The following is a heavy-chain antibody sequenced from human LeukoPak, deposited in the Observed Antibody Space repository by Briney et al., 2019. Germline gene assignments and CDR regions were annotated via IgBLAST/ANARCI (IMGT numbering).Heavy chain of an antibody. V-gene: IGHV4-4*02. CDR3: ARNANPTDAFDI. D-gene: IGHD2-2*01. CDR2: IYHSGST. J-gene: IGHJ3*02. Sequence: GSLRLSCAASEFTFSDAWLSWVRQPPGKGLEWIGEIYHSGSTNYNPSLESRVSISVDKSKNLFSLKLNSVTAADTAVYYCARNANPTDAFDIWGQGTMVTVFS. CDR1: EFTFSDAW.